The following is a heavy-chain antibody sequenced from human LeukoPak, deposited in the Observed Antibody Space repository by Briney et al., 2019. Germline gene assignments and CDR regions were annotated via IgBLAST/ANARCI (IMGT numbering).Heavy chain of an antibody. Sequence: GGSLRLSCAASGFTFSSYGMHWVRQAPGKGLEWVAFIRYDGSNKYYADSVKGRFTISRDNSKNTLYLQMNSLRAEDTAVYYCAKAPDYDILTGRFDYWGQGTLVTVSS. J-gene: IGHJ4*02. CDR1: GFTFSSYG. CDR2: IRYDGSNK. CDR3: AKAPDYDILTGRFDY. V-gene: IGHV3-30*02. D-gene: IGHD3-9*01.